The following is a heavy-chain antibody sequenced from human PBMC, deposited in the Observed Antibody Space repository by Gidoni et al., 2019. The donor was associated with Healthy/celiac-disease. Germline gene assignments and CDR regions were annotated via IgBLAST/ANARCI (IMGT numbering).Heavy chain of an antibody. CDR2: ISGSGGST. J-gene: IGHJ4*02. D-gene: IGHD3-3*01. V-gene: IGHV3-23*01. CDR1: GFTFSSYA. CDR3: AKRSTYDFWSGYLSSSFDY. Sequence: EVQLLESGGGLVQPGGSLRLSCAASGFTFSSYAMSWFRQAPGKGLEWVSAISGSGGSTYYADSVKGRFTISRDNSKNTLYLQMNSLRAEDTAVYYCAKRSTYDFWSGYLSSSFDYWGQGTLVTVSS.